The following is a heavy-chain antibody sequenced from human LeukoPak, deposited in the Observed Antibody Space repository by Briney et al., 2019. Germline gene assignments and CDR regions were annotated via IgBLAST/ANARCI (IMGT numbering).Heavy chain of an antibody. CDR1: GFSFSTNW. V-gene: IGHV3-74*01. J-gene: IGHJ4*02. CDR2: INSDGSAT. CDR3: GSLTVVAKDH. D-gene: IGHD3-22*01. Sequence: PGGSLRLSCAASGFSFSTNWMHWVRLAPGKGLVYVAQINSDGSATAYADSVKGRFTISRDNAKNTLYLEMISLRAEDTAVYYCGSLTVVAKDHWGQGTLVTVSS.